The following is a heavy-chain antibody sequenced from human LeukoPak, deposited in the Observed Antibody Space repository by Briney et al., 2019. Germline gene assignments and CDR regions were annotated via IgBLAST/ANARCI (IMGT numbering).Heavy chain of an antibody. J-gene: IGHJ6*04. CDR1: GGTFSSYA. Sequence: ASVKVSCKASGGTFSSYAISWVRQAPGQGLEWMGGIIPIFGTANYAQKFQGRVTITADKSTSTAYMELSSLRSEDTAVYYCARNKMGDFDWGGDYYYYGMDVWDKGTTVTVSS. D-gene: IGHD3-9*01. CDR2: IIPIFGTA. CDR3: ARNKMGDFDWGGDYYYYGMDV. V-gene: IGHV1-69*06.